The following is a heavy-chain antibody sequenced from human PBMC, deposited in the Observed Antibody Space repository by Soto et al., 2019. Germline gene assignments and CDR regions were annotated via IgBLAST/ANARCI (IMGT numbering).Heavy chain of an antibody. Sequence: GGSLRLSCAASGFTFDDYAMHWVRQAPGKGLEWVSGISWNSGSIGYADSVKGRFTISRDNAKNSLYLQMNSLRAEDTALYYCAKADGVNYGSGSYCAFDIWGQGTMVTVSS. CDR3: AKADGVNYGSGSYCAFDI. CDR1: GFTFDDYA. D-gene: IGHD3-10*01. J-gene: IGHJ3*02. V-gene: IGHV3-9*01. CDR2: ISWNSGSI.